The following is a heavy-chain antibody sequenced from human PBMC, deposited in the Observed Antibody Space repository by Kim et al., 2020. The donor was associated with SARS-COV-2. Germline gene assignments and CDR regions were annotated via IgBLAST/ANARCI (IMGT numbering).Heavy chain of an antibody. CDR3: AREIVATSVWAFDM. CDR1: GFTFSNYA. CDR2: VWYDGSNK. D-gene: IGHD5-12*01. J-gene: IGHJ3*02. Sequence: SLRISCAASGFTFSNYAMHWVRQAPGKGLEWVAVVWYDGSNKYYADSVKGRLTISRDNSKSTLYLQMKSLRAEDTAVYFCAREIVATSVWAFDMWGQGTMVTVSS. V-gene: IGHV3-33*01.